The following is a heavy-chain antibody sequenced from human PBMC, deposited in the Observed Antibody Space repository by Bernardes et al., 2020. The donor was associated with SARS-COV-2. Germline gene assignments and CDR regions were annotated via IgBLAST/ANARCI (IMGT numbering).Heavy chain of an antibody. CDR2: VYRGGST. J-gene: IGHJ3*02. D-gene: IGHD3-3*02. Sequence: GGSLRLSCAASEFTSISSYMSWVRQAPGQGLEWVSVVYRGGSTYYADSVKGRFIISRDNSKNTLYLQMNSLRVEDTARYYCVSTALTPSRGAFDIWGQGTMVTVSS. CDR3: VSTALTPSRGAFDI. V-gene: IGHV3-53*01. CDR1: EFTSISSY.